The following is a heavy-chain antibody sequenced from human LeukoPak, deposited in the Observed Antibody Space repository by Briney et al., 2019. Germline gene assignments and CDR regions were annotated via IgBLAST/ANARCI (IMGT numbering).Heavy chain of an antibody. CDR2: INHSGST. CDR3: AREDYGDRRYSN. Sequence: SETLSLTCAVYGGSFSGYYWSWIRQPPGKGLEWIGEINHSGSTNYNPSLKSRVTISVDTSKNQFSLKLSSVTAADTAVYYCAREDYGDRRYSNWGQGALVTVSS. CDR1: GGSFSGYY. J-gene: IGHJ4*02. D-gene: IGHD4-17*01. V-gene: IGHV4-34*01.